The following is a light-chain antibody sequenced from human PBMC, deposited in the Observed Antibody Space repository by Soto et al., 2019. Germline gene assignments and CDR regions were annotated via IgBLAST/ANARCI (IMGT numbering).Light chain of an antibody. Sequence: QSALTQPPSVSGSPGQSVAISCTGTSSDVGSSNGVSWYQQPPGTAPKLMIYDVSNRPSGVPDRFSGSKSGNTASLTISGLQAEDESDYYCSSYTTSNTYVFGTGTKVTVL. J-gene: IGLJ1*01. V-gene: IGLV2-18*02. CDR3: SSYTTSNTYV. CDR1: SSDVGSSNG. CDR2: DVS.